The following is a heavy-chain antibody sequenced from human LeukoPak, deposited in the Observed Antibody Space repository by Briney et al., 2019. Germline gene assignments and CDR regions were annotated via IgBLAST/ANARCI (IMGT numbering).Heavy chain of an antibody. CDR1: GLTFSSYW. Sequence: GGPLRLSCAASGLTFSSYWMSWVRQPPGKGLEWVANIKQDGSEEHYVASVKGRFTISRDNPQSSLSLQMTDLRAEDTAVYYCARWAVTGIYLDSWGQGALVTVSS. CDR2: IKQDGSEE. J-gene: IGHJ4*02. V-gene: IGHV3-7*01. D-gene: IGHD6-19*01. CDR3: ARWAVTGIYLDS.